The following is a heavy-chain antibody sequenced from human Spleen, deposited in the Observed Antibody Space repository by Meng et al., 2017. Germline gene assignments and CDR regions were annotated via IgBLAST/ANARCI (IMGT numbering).Heavy chain of an antibody. V-gene: IGHV4-4*02. CDR1: GASIATTNW. Sequence: QVQLQESGPGLVEPSGTLSLTCAVSGASIATTNWWGWVRQPPGKGLEWIGEIHLGGRPSYSPSLKSRVTISVDKSNNELSLKLTSVTAADTAVYFCVRIFDSRAQGTLVTVSS. CDR3: VRIFDS. CDR2: IHLGGRP. J-gene: IGHJ4*02.